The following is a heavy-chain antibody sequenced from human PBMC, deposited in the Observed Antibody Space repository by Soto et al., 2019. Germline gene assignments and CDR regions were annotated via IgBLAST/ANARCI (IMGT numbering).Heavy chain of an antibody. CDR2: LYDVDGS. J-gene: IGHJ3*01. Sequence: EVQLVESGGGLVKPGGSLRLSCAAFGLTISGKKYVAWVRQAPGKGLEWVSALYDVDGSFYADSVKGRFTTSSDSSKTTVYLQMNDLRPDDTAVYYCATWHEREHAYDVWGQGTTVTVSS. CDR3: ATWHEREHAYDV. V-gene: IGHV3-66*01. CDR1: GLTISGKKY. D-gene: IGHD1-1*01.